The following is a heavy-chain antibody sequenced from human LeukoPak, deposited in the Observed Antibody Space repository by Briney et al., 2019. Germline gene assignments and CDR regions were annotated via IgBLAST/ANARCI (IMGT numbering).Heavy chain of an antibody. D-gene: IGHD3-10*02. CDR1: GFTFSVYA. J-gene: IGHJ6*04. V-gene: IGHV3-23*01. CDR2: INYSGGAT. Sequence: GGSLRLSCAASGFTFSVYAMNWVRQAPGKGLEWVSNINYSGGATYYADSVKGRFTISRDNAKNSLYLQMNSLRAEDTAVYYCAELGITMIGGVWGKGTTVTISS. CDR3: AELGITMIGGV.